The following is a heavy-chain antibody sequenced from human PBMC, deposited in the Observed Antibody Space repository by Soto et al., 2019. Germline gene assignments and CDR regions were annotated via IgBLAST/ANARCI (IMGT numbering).Heavy chain of an antibody. CDR1: GFTFSRYW. CDR2: INQDGSEK. V-gene: IGHV3-7*04. CDR3: ARDLLDP. Sequence: EVQLVESGGGLVQPGGSLRLSCAASGFTFSRYWMSWVRQAPGKGLEWVANINQDGSEKYYVDSVKGRFTISRDNAKNSLYLQMNSLRVEDTAVYYCARDLLDPWGQGTLVTVSS. J-gene: IGHJ5*02.